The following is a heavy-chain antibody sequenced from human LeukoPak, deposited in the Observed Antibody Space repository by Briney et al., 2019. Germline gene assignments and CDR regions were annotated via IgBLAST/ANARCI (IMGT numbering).Heavy chain of an antibody. J-gene: IGHJ4*02. Sequence: GGSLRLSCAASGFTLSSYWMHWVRQGPGKGPVWVPRISPDGSDTSYADSVKGRFTISRDNAKNTLYLQMNSLRVEDTAVYYCVRGAYSGSLDYWGQGTLVTVSS. CDR2: ISPDGSDT. CDR3: VRGAYSGSLDY. V-gene: IGHV3-74*01. CDR1: GFTLSSYW. D-gene: IGHD1-26*01.